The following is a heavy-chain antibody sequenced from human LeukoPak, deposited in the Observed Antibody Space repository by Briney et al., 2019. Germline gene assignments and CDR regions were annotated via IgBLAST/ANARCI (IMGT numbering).Heavy chain of an antibody. CDR3: AKDRDSGSRPFDY. CDR2: IRGSGGST. D-gene: IGHD1-26*01. V-gene: IGHV3-23*01. J-gene: IGHJ4*02. Sequence: GGSLRLSCAASGLTFSSYAMSWVRQAPGKGLEWVSAIRGSGGSTYYADSVKGRFTISRDNSKNTLYLQMNSLRAEDTAVYYCAKDRDSGSRPFDYWGQGTLVTVSS. CDR1: GLTFSSYA.